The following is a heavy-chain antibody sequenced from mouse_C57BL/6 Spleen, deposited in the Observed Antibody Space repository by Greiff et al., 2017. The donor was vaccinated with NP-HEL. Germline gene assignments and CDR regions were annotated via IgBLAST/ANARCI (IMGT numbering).Heavy chain of an antibody. D-gene: IGHD1-1*02. J-gene: IGHJ1*03. Sequence: EVQLQQSGPELVKPGASVKISCKASGYSFTDYNMNWVKQSNGKSLEWIGVINPNYGTTSYNQKFKGQSTLTVDQSSSTAYMQLNSLTSEDSAVYYCCARTRVEGYSRYFDVWGTGTTVTVSS. V-gene: IGHV1-39*01. CDR2: INPNYGTT. CDR3: CARTRVEGYSRYFDV. CDR1: GYSFTDYN.